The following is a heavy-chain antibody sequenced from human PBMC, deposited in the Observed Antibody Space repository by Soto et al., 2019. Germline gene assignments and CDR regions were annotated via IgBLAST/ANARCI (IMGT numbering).Heavy chain of an antibody. CDR3: ARGGGYCSSTSCYELDY. Sequence: ASVKVSCKASGYTFTSYDINWVRQATGQGLEWMGWMNPNSGNTGYAQKFQGRVTMTRNTSISTAYMELSSLRSEDTAVYYCARGGGYCSSTSCYELDYWGQGTLVTVSS. CDR1: GYTFTSYD. D-gene: IGHD2-2*01. V-gene: IGHV1-8*01. CDR2: MNPNSGNT. J-gene: IGHJ4*02.